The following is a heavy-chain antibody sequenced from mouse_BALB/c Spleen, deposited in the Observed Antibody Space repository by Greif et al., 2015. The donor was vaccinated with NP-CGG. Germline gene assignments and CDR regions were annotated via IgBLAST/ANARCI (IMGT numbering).Heavy chain of an antibody. J-gene: IGHJ4*01. CDR1: GYTFTSYY. CDR3: TRGGIYYYGSSYYAMDY. CDR2: INPSNGGT. Sequence: QVQLKQSGAELVKPGASVKLSCKASGYTFTSYYMYWVKQRPGQGLEWIGEINPSNGGTNFNEKFKSKATLTVDKSSSTAYMQLSSLTSEDSAVYYCTRGGIYYYGSSYYAMDYWGQGTSVTVSS. D-gene: IGHD1-1*01. V-gene: IGHV1S81*02.